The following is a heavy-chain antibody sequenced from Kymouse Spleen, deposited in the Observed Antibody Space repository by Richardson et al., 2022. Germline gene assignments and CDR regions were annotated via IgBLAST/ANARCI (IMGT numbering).Heavy chain of an antibody. Sequence: QVQLQQWGAGLLKPSETLSLTCAVYGGSFSGYYWSWIRQPPGKGLEWIGEINHSGSTNYNPSLKSRVTISVDTSKNQFSLKLSSVTAADTAVYYCARDPSTVTPLYYYGMDVWGQGTTVTVSS. D-gene: IGHD4-11,IGHD4-11*01. CDR1: GGSFSGYY. J-gene: IGHJ6*02. CDR3: ARDPSTVTPLYYYGMDV. CDR2: INHSGST. V-gene: IGHV4-34*01.